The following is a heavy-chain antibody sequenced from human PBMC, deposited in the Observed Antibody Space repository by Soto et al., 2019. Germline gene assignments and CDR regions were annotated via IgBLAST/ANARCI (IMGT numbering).Heavy chain of an antibody. Sequence: SETVSLTCTVSGGSISSYYWTWIRQPAGKGLEWIGYIYNSGSTHSNPSLQSRVTISVDTSKNQFSLKLSSVTAADTAIYYCARARITMVREVIKYNMDVWGQGTTVTVSS. CDR2: IYNSGST. V-gene: IGHV4-59*01. CDR1: GGSISSYY. CDR3: ARARITMVREVIKYNMDV. J-gene: IGHJ6*02. D-gene: IGHD3-10*01.